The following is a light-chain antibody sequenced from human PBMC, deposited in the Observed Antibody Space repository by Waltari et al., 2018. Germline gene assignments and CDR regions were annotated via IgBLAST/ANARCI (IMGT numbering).Light chain of an antibody. CDR3: VAWDHSLSAVL. J-gene: IGLJ2*01. V-gene: IGLV1-51*01. CDR1: RSNIGNNY. CDR2: DND. Sequence: QSVLPQPPSVSAAPGRKVTISCSGSRSNIGNNYVSWYQQPPGTAPKLLIYDNDKRYSGIPDRFSGSKSSTSATLGITGLQTGDEADYYCVAWDHSLSAVLFGGGTKLTVL.